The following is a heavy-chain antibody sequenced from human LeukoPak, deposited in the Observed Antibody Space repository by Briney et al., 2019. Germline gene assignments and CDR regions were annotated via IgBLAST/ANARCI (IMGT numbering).Heavy chain of an antibody. V-gene: IGHV3-66*04. CDR1: GFNFDNFW. CDR3: ARRAGAYSHPYDY. J-gene: IGHJ4*02. CDR2: IYSDNT. D-gene: IGHD4/OR15-4a*01. Sequence: GGSLRLSCAASGFNFDNFWMSWVRQAPGKGLEWVSFIYSDNTHYSDSVKGRFTISRDNSKNTLYLQMNSLRAEDTAVYYCARRAGAYSHPYDYWGQGTLVTVSS.